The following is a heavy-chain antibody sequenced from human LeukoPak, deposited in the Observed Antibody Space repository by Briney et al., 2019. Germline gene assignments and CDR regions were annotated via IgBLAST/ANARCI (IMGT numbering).Heavy chain of an antibody. J-gene: IGHJ4*02. CDR3: AKDITPYSSGWYLGFDY. V-gene: IGHV3-9*01. CDR1: GFTFGSYA. D-gene: IGHD6-19*01. Sequence: GGSLRLSCVASGFTFGSYAMSWVRQAPGKGLEWVSGISWNSGSIGYADSVKGRFTISRDNAKNSLYLQMNSLRAEDTALYYCAKDITPYSSGWYLGFDYWGQGTLVTVSS. CDR2: ISWNSGSI.